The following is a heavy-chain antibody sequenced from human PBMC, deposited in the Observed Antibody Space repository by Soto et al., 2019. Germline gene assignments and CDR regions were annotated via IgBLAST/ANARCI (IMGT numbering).Heavy chain of an antibody. D-gene: IGHD2-15*01. CDR3: ARDLFSEYCSGGSCYPYYYYGMDV. Sequence: SVKGSCKASGYTFTSYAMHWGRQAPGQRLEWMGWINAGNGNTKYSQKFQGRVTITRDTSASTAYMELSSLRSEDTAVYYCARDLFSEYCSGGSCYPYYYYGMDVWGQGTTVTVSS. J-gene: IGHJ6*02. CDR2: INAGNGNT. CDR1: GYTFTSYA. V-gene: IGHV1-3*01.